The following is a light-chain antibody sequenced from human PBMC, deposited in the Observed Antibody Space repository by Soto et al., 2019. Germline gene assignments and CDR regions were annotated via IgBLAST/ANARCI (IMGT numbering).Light chain of an antibody. CDR2: GAS. Sequence: ETVLTQSPGTLSLSPGERAILSCRASQSVSSNYLAWYQQKPGQAPRLLMYGASTRATGIPDRFSGGGSGTDFTLTISRLEPEDFAVYYCQHYNNWPPTLAFGGGTKVDLK. V-gene: IGKV3-20*01. CDR1: QSVSSNY. CDR3: QHYNNWPPTLA. J-gene: IGKJ4*01.